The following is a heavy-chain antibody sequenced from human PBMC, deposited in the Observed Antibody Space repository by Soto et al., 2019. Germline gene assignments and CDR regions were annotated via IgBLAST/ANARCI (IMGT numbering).Heavy chain of an antibody. V-gene: IGHV4-61*01. CDR1: GDSVSNDNYY. CDR3: ARSQRGRTAFTFDY. CDR2: IYYSGTT. Sequence: SETLSLTCAVSGDSVSNDNYYWSWIRQPPGKGLEWTGYIYYSGTTNYNSYLKSRLSLSVDMSKNQFSLKLASVTAADTAVYFCARSQRGRTAFTFDYWGQGALVT. D-gene: IGHD3-16*01. J-gene: IGHJ4*02.